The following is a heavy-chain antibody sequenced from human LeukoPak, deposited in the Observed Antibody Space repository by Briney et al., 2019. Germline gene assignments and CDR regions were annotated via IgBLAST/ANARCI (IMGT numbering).Heavy chain of an antibody. J-gene: IGHJ4*02. Sequence: ASVKVSCKASGYTFTSYYMHWVRQAPGQGLEWMGIINPSGGSTSYAQKFQGRVTMTRDTSTSTVYMELNSLRAEDTAVYYCARELYDYVWGSYRYFDYWGQGTLVTVSS. D-gene: IGHD3-16*02. CDR1: GYTFTSYY. CDR3: ARELYDYVWGSYRYFDY. CDR2: INPSGGST. V-gene: IGHV1-46*01.